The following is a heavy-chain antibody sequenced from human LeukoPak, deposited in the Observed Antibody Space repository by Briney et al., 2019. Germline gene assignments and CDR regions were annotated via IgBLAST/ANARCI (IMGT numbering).Heavy chain of an antibody. D-gene: IGHD3-9*01. J-gene: IGHJ3*02. Sequence: GGSLRLSCAASGFTFSSYAMHWVRQAPGKGLEWVAVISYDGSNKYYADSVKGRFTISRDNSKNTLYLQMNSLRAEDTAVYYCARVYNPSNLPYDILTGLDAFDIWGQGTTVTVSS. CDR1: GFTFSSYA. CDR2: ISYDGSNK. CDR3: ARVYNPSNLPYDILTGLDAFDI. V-gene: IGHV3-30-3*01.